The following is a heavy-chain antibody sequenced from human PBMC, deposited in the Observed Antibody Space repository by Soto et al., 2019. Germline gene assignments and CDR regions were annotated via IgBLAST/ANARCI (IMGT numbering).Heavy chain of an antibody. CDR1: GYIFTGYY. Sequence: ASVKVSCKASGYIFTGYYMHWVRQAPGQGLEWMGWINPNSGDTNYTQKFQGWVSMTRDTSTGTAYMELSGLTSDDTAVYFCSREALGIPYVWCQGTLVTVSS. J-gene: IGHJ4*02. D-gene: IGHD3-16*01. CDR2: INPNSGDT. V-gene: IGHV1-2*04. CDR3: SREALGIPYV.